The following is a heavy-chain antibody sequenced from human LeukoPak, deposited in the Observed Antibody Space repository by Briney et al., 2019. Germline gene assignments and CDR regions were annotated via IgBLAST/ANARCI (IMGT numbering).Heavy chain of an antibody. D-gene: IGHD3-22*01. J-gene: IGHJ4*02. CDR2: FDPEHGAT. CDR1: GYTLTELS. CDR3: ATLDYYDSSAYYSDY. V-gene: IGHV1-24*01. Sequence: ASVKVSCKVSGYTLTELSIHWVRQAPGKGLEWMGGFDPEHGATIYAQKFQGRVTMTEDTSTDTAYMELSSLRSEDTAVYYCATLDYYDSSAYYSDYWGQGTLVTVSS.